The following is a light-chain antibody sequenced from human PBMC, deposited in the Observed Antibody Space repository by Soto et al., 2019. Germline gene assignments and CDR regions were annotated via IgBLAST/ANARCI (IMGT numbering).Light chain of an antibody. CDR1: NIGIYS. CDR2: DGS. V-gene: IGLV3-21*02. CDR3: QVWDNNGGHNYV. Sequence: SYELTQSPSVSVAPGQTARITCGGNNIGIYSVHWYQQRPGRAPVLVVYDGSDRPSGIPERFSGSNSGNTATLTIGRVEAADEADYYCQVWDNNGGHNYVFGPGTKVTVL. J-gene: IGLJ1*01.